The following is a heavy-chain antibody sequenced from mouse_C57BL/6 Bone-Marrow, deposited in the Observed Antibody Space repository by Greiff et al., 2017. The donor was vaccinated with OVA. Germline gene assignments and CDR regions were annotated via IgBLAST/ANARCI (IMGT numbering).Heavy chain of an antibody. V-gene: IGHV3-6*01. Sequence: VQLQQSGPGLVKPSQSLSLTCSVTGYSITSGYYWNWIRQFPGNKLEWMGYISYDGSNNYNPSLKNRISITRDTSKNQFFLKLNSVTTEDTATYYCARTTTARGYFDYWGQGTTLTVSS. CDR3: ARTTTARGYFDY. CDR1: GYSITSGYY. D-gene: IGHD1-2*01. CDR2: ISYDGSN. J-gene: IGHJ2*01.